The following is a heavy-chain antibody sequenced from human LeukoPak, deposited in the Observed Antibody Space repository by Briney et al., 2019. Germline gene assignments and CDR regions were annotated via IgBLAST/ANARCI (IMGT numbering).Heavy chain of an antibody. Sequence: SETLSLTCTVSSGSISSSSYYWGWIRQPPGKGLEWIGNIYYSGSTYYNPSLKSRVTISVDRSKNQFSLKLSSVTAADTAVYYCARVEKCSSPRPPYYYYYMAVWGKGTTVTVSS. J-gene: IGHJ6*03. V-gene: IGHV4-39*07. CDR2: IYYSGST. CDR3: ARVEKCSSPRPPYYYYYMAV. CDR1: SGSISSSSYY. D-gene: IGHD6-6*01.